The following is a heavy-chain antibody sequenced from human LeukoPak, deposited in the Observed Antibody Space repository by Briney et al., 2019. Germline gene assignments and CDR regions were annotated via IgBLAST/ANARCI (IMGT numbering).Heavy chain of an antibody. CDR1: GFTFSSYS. D-gene: IGHD6-19*01. Sequence: PGGSLRLSCAASGFTFSSYSMNWVRQAPGKGLEWVSYISSSSSTIYYADSVKGRFTISRDNAKNSLYLQMNSLRAEDTAVYYCARDPQWLVQGDFDYWGQGTLVTVSS. J-gene: IGHJ4*02. CDR2: ISSSSSTI. V-gene: IGHV3-48*01. CDR3: ARDPQWLVQGDFDY.